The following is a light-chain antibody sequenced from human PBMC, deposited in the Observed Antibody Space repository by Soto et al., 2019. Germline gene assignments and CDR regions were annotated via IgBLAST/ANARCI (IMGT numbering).Light chain of an antibody. Sequence: QSALTQPPSASGSPGQSVTISCTGGDIRVYNFVSWYRQYPGKVPQLIIYEVNKRPSGVPDRFSASKSGNKASLTVSGLQAQDDADYFWPSFVGVKGLLFGGGTKLTVL. CDR2: EVN. J-gene: IGLJ2*01. CDR1: DIRVYNF. CDR3: PSFVGVKGLL. V-gene: IGLV2-8*01.